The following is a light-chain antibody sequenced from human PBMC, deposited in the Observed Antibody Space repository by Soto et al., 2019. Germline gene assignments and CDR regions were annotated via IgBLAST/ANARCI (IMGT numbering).Light chain of an antibody. CDR2: WAS. CDR3: QQYNSTPQT. V-gene: IGKV4-1*01. CDR1: QSVLYSSNNKNY. Sequence: DIVMTQSPDSLAVSLGERATINCKSSQSVLYSSNNKNYLAWYQQKPGQPPKLLIYWASTRESGVPDRFSGSGSGTDVTLTISSLQAEDVAVYYCQQYNSTPQTFGQGTKLEIK. J-gene: IGKJ2*01.